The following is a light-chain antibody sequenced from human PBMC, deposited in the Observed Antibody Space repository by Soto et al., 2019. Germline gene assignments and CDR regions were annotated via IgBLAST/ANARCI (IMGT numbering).Light chain of an antibody. J-gene: IGKJ2*03. Sequence: DIQMTQSPYTLSASVGDRVTITCRASQSLTNWLAWYQQKPGKAPNLLLYDASRLQSGIPSRFGGSGSGTEFTLTISSLQTDEFATYYCQQYTSYPYSFGQGTKLESK. V-gene: IGKV1-5*01. CDR1: QSLTNW. CDR3: QQYTSYPYS. CDR2: DAS.